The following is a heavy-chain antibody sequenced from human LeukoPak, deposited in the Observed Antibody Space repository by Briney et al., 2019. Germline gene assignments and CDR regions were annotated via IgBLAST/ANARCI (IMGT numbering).Heavy chain of an antibody. J-gene: IGHJ6*02. Sequence: SETLSLTCTVSGDSISSYYWSWIRQPPGKGLEWIGYIYYSGSTNYNPSLKSRVTISVDTSKNQFSLKLSSVTAADTAVYYCARHGRGAYYDFWSGGLSGMDVWGQGTTVTVSS. D-gene: IGHD3-3*01. CDR2: IYYSGST. CDR3: ARHGRGAYYDFWSGGLSGMDV. V-gene: IGHV4-59*08. CDR1: GDSISSYY.